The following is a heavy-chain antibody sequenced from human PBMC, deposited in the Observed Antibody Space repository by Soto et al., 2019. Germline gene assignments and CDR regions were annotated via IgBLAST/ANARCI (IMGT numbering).Heavy chain of an antibody. CDR3: AKEICSGFDACYYGMDV. CDR1: GFTFSSYG. J-gene: IGHJ6*02. CDR2: ISYDGSNK. V-gene: IGHV3-30*18. D-gene: IGHD6-25*01. Sequence: QVQLVESGGGVVQPGRSLRLSCAASGFTFSSYGMHWVRQAPGKGLEWVAVISYDGSNKYYADSVKGRFTISRDNSKNPLYLQMNSLRAEDTAVYYCAKEICSGFDACYYGMDVWGQGTTVTVSS.